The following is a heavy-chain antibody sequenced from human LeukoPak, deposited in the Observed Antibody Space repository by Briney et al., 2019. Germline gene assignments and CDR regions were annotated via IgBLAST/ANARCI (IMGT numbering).Heavy chain of an antibody. J-gene: IGHJ4*02. Sequence: PSETLSLTCAVYGGSFSGYYWSWLRQPPGKGLEWIGEINHSGSTNSNPSLKSRVTISVDTSNNQFSLKLSSVIAADTAVYYCAGLEAHRPLDYWGQGTLVIVSS. CDR2: INHSGST. CDR1: GGSFSGYY. V-gene: IGHV4-34*01. CDR3: AGLEAHRPLDY.